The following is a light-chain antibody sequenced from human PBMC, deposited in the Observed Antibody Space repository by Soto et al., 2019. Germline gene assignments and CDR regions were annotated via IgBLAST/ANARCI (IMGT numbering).Light chain of an antibody. Sequence: EIVLTQSPATLSLSPGDRATLSCRASQSISSYLAWDQQKPGQAPRLLIYDASNRATGIPGRFSGSGSGTDFTLTISSLEPEDFAVYYCQHRSNWPLTFGGGTKVEIK. V-gene: IGKV3-11*01. J-gene: IGKJ4*01. CDR2: DAS. CDR3: QHRSNWPLT. CDR1: QSISSY.